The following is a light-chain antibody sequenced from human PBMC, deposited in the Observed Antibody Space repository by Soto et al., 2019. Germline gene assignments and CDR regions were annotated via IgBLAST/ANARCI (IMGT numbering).Light chain of an antibody. CDR2: GAS. CDR1: QSVRSNF. J-gene: IGKJ1*01. CDR3: QQYNNWPRT. V-gene: IGKV3-20*01. Sequence: EIVLTQSPGTLSLSPGERATLSCRASQSVRSNFLAWYQQKPGQAPRLLIYGASNRATGIPDRFSGSGSGTDFTLTISSLQSEDFAVYYCQQYNNWPRTFGQGTKVDIK.